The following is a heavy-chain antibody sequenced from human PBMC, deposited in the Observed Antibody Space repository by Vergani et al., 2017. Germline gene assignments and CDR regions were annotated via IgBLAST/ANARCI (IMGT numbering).Heavy chain of an antibody. J-gene: IGHJ3*01. CDR1: GASINNDFYY. CDR2: IYVSGIT. D-gene: IGHD4-23*01. V-gene: IGHV4-61*02. Sequence: QVQLQESGPGLVKPSQTLSLTCTVSGASINNDFYYWHWIRQPAGKGLEWIGRIYVSGITDYNSSLQSRVSMSVDTSKNQFSLTLTSVTAADTAVYDCARDNKQLRPRAVELWGQGTMVTVSS. CDR3: ARDNKQLRPRAVEL.